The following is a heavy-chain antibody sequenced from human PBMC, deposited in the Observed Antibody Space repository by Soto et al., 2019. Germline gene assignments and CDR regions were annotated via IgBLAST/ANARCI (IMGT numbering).Heavy chain of an antibody. CDR1: GYTFTGYY. J-gene: IGHJ5*02. V-gene: IGHV1-2*04. CDR3: ARDLFPMIFSGFDP. Sequence: QVQLVQSGAEVKKPGASVKVSCKASGYTFTGYYMHWVRQAPGQGLEWMGWINPNSGGTNYAQKFEGWVTMTRDTSISTADMELSRLISDDTAVYYCARDLFPMIFSGFDPWGEGTLVTVSS. D-gene: IGHD3-16*01. CDR2: INPNSGGT.